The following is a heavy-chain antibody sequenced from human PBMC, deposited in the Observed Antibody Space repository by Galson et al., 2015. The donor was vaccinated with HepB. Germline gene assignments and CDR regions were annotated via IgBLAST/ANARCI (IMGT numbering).Heavy chain of an antibody. D-gene: IGHD5-24*01. Sequence: SVKVSCKASGGSFSRYTISWVRQAPGRGLEWMGGIIPILSTANYAQKFQGRVTMTADESTSTAYMELSTLTADDTAVYYCATGEDGHSNWGQGTLVTVSS. CDR3: ATGEDGHSN. CDR1: GGSFSRYT. CDR2: IIPILSTA. V-gene: IGHV1-69*13. J-gene: IGHJ4*02.